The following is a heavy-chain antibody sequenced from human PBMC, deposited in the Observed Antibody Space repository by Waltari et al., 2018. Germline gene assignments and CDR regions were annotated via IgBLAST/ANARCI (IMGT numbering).Heavy chain of an antibody. CDR3: ARLPFTSSRGMRFDY. CDR1: GGSISSSSYF. D-gene: IGHD3-16*01. V-gene: IGHV4-39*01. Sequence: QLQLQESGPGLVKPSGTLSLPCTVSGGSISSSSYFWSWIRRPPGDGLEGIGSVFYSGSTYYNPSLKSRVTVSVDTSKNQFSLKLRSVTAADTAVYYCARLPFTSSRGMRFDYWGQGTLVTVSS. J-gene: IGHJ4*02. CDR2: VFYSGST.